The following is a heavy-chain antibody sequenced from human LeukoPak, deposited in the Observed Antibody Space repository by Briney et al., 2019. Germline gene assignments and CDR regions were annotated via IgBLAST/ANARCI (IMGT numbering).Heavy chain of an antibody. CDR1: GFTFSSYA. CDR2: ISGSGGST. Sequence: GGSLRLSYAASGFTFSSYAMSWVRQAPGKGLEWVSAISGSGGSTYYADSVKGRVTISRDNSKNTRYLQMKSLRAEDTAVYYCAKSITMIIVVKGYFDYWGQGTLVTVSS. CDR3: AKSITMIIVVKGYFDY. D-gene: IGHD3-22*01. J-gene: IGHJ4*02. V-gene: IGHV3-23*01.